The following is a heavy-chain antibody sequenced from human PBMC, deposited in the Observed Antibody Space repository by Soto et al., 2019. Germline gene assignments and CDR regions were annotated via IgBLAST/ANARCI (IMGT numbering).Heavy chain of an antibody. CDR3: ARGGVLNYYYYIDV. V-gene: IGHV1-2*04. Sequence: QVQLVQSGAEVKKPGASVKVSCKASGYTFTGYYMHWMRQAPGQGLEWMGWINPNSGETDYAQNLQGWVTMTRDMSISTAYMELSRLKSNDTAVYYCARGGVLNYYYYIDVWGKGTTVTVSS. J-gene: IGHJ6*03. CDR2: INPNSGET. CDR1: GYTFTGYY.